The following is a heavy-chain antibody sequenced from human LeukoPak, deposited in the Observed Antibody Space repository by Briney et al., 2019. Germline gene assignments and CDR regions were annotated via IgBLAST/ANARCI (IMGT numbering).Heavy chain of an antibody. CDR2: IAFSGST. J-gene: IGHJ4*02. Sequence: GGSLRLSCAASGFTFSSYSMNWVRQAPGKGLEWVSAIAFSGSTYYADSVKGRFTISRDDSKNTLYLQMNSLRAEDTAVYYCAKGFLPTSSSSNYVSFDFWGQGTLVTVSS. V-gene: IGHV3-23*01. CDR1: GFTFSSYS. D-gene: IGHD6-13*01. CDR3: AKGFLPTSSSSNYVSFDF.